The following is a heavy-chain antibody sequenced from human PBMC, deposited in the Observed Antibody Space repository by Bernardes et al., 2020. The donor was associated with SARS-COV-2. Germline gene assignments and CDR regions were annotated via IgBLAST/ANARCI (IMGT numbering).Heavy chain of an antibody. CDR1: GASISSFNW. CDR3: SRVSTVNRAMALSYGMDV. V-gene: IGHV4-4*02. CDR2: INHDAYT. D-gene: IGHD5-18*01. J-gene: IGHJ6*02. Sequence: SETLSLTCAVSGASISSFNWWSWVRQTPGKGLEWIGEINHDAYTNYNPSLRSRVTMSIDKSENQFSLNLSSVTAADSALYFCSRVSTVNRAMALSYGMDVWGQGTTVTVSS.